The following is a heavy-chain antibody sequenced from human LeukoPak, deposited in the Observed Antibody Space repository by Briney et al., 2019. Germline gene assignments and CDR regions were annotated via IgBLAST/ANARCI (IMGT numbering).Heavy chain of an antibody. Sequence: GGSLRLSCASSGFTFGSYGMHWVRQAPGKELEWVAVISYDGSNKYYADSVKGRFTISRDNSKNTLYLQMNSLRAEDTAVYYCAKDRVELPGTNTPTDYWGQGTLVTVSS. CDR3: AKDRVELPGTNTPTDY. CDR2: ISYDGSNK. V-gene: IGHV3-30*18. D-gene: IGHD2-15*01. CDR1: GFTFGSYG. J-gene: IGHJ4*02.